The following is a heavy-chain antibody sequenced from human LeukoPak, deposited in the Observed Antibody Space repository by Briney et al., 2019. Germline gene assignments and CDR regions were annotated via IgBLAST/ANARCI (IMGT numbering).Heavy chain of an antibody. CDR3: ARGGWNKFDY. CDR2: IFCSGTT. Sequence: SSETLSLTCTVSGGSISSYYWSWIRQPPGKGLEWIGFIFCSGTTNYNPSLKSRVTISVDTSKNQFSLKLSSVTAADTAVYYCARGGWNKFDYWGQGTLVTVSS. CDR1: GGSISSYY. D-gene: IGHD3-22*01. V-gene: IGHV4-59*01. J-gene: IGHJ4*02.